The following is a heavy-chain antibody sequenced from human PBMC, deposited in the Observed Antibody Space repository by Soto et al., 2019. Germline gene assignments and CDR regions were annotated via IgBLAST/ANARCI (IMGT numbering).Heavy chain of an antibody. CDR2: INPSGGST. D-gene: IGHD1-26*01. CDR1: GYTFTSYY. CDR3: ARDMEPDVVGATYYYYYGMDV. Sequence: GASVKVSCKASGYTFTSYYMHWVRQAPGQGLEWMGIINPSGGSTSYAQKFQGRVTMTRDTSTSTVYMELSSLRSEDAAVYYCARDMEPDVVGATYYYYYGMDVWGQGTTVTVSS. V-gene: IGHV1-46*01. J-gene: IGHJ6*02.